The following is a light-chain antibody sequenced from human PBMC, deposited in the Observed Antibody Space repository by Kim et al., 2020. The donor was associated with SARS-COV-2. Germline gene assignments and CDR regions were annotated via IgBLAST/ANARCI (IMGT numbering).Light chain of an antibody. CDR3: QQSYRTPPT. J-gene: IGKJ1*01. Sequence: DIQMTQSPSSLSASVGDGVTITCRASQSISSSLIWYQLRPGKAPNLLIYAASSLQSGVPSRFSGSGSGTDFTLTISSLQPEDFATYYCQQSYRTPPTFGQGTKVEIK. CDR2: AAS. V-gene: IGKV1-39*01. CDR1: QSISSS.